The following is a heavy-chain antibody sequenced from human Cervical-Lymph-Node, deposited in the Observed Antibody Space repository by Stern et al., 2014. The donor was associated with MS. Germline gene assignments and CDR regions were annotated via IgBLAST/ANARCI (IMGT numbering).Heavy chain of an antibody. Sequence: QEQLQESGPGLVKPSGTLSLTCAVSGASISTDNWWSWVRQPPGKGLEWIGEVYHSGSVNYNPSLKSRVTMSVDESKNQFSLGLTSVTAADTAVYYCARDFEFQLLCDWGQGALVTVSS. CDR3: ARDFEFQLLCD. J-gene: IGHJ4*02. V-gene: IGHV4-4*02. CDR2: VYHSGSV. CDR1: GASISTDNW. D-gene: IGHD2-2*01.